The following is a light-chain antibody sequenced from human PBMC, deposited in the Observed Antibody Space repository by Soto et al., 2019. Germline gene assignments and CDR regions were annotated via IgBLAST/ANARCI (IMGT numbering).Light chain of an antibody. Sequence: QSALTQPASVSGSPGQSITISCTGTSSDIGGYNYVSWYQQHPGKAPKLMIFDVSNRPSGISNRFSGSKSGNTASLTISGLQAEDEADYHCSSFTPSSTVLFGGGTKVTVL. CDR3: SSFTPSSTVL. CDR1: SSDIGGYNY. J-gene: IGLJ2*01. CDR2: DVS. V-gene: IGLV2-14*03.